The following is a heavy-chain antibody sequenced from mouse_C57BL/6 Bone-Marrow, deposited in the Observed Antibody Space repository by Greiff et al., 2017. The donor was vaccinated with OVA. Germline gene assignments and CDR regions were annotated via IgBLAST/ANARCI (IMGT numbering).Heavy chain of an antibody. CDR2: INPSSGYT. CDR1: GYTFTSYT. Sequence: VQLKESGAELARPGASVKMSCKASGYTFTSYTMHWVKQRPGQGLEWIGYINPSSGYTKYNQKFKDKATLTADKSSSTAYMQLSSLTSEDSAVYYCAGSSYGYYAMDYWGQGTSVTVSS. V-gene: IGHV1-4*01. CDR3: AGSSYGYYAMDY. D-gene: IGHD1-1*01. J-gene: IGHJ4*01.